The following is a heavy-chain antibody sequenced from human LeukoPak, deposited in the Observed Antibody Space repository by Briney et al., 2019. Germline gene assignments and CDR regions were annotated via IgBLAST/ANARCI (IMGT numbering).Heavy chain of an antibody. Sequence: GGSLRLSCAASGFTFSDAWMSWVRQTPGKGLEWVGRIKSETDGGTTAYAAPVKGRFTISRDDSENTLYLQMNSLKTEDTALYYCTTNRPHCSGGSCSDYWGQGTLVTVSS. CDR3: TTNRPHCSGGSCSDY. J-gene: IGHJ4*02. CDR2: IKSETDGGTT. CDR1: GFTFSDAW. V-gene: IGHV3-15*05. D-gene: IGHD2-15*01.